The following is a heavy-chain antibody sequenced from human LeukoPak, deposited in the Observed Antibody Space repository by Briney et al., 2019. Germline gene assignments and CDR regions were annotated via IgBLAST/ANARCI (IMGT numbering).Heavy chain of an antibody. CDR2: ISYDGSNK. Sequence: GGSLRLSCAASGFTFSSYAMHWVRQAPGKGLEWVAVISYDGSNKYYADSVKGRFTISRDNAKNSLYLQMNSLRAEDTAVYYCARVEGVVVVPAAIDYWGQGTLVTVSS. D-gene: IGHD2-2*01. J-gene: IGHJ4*02. CDR3: ARVEGVVVVPAAIDY. V-gene: IGHV3-30-3*01. CDR1: GFTFSSYA.